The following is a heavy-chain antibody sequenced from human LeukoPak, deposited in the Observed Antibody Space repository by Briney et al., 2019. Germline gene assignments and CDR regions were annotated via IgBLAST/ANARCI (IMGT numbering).Heavy chain of an antibody. CDR2: IRSKAYGGTT. D-gene: IGHD3-10*01. J-gene: IGHJ3*02. CDR1: GFTFSSYA. V-gene: IGHV3-49*03. Sequence: GGSLRLSCAASGFTFSSYAMSWFRQAPGKGLEWVGFIRSKAYGGTTEYAASVKGRFTISRDDSKSIAYLQMNSLKTEDTAVYYCTRRDMVRGASPYVAFDIWGQGTMVTVSS. CDR3: TRRDMVRGASPYVAFDI.